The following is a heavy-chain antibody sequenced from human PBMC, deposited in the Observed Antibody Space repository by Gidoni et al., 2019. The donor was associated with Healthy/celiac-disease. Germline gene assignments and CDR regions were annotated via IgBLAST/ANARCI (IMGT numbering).Heavy chain of an antibody. CDR3: ARDVSRVNWYFDL. CDR1: GFAVYNNF. V-gene: IGHV3-66*01. J-gene: IGHJ2*01. CDR2: IYSGGST. Sequence: EVQLVESGGGLVQPGGSLILSCAASGFAVYNNFMSWVRQAPGKGLEWVSLIYSGGSTYYADSVKGRFTISRDNSKNTLYLQMDSLRDEDTAVYYCARDVSRVNWYFDLWGRGTPVTVSS. D-gene: IGHD3-10*01.